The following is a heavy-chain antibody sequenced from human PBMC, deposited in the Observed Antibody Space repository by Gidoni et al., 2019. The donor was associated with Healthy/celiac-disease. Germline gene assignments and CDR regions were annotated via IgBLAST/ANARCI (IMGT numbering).Heavy chain of an antibody. Sequence: QVQRQESGPGRGKPSGTLSLTCAVSGGAISSSNWWSWVRQPTGKGLEWIGEIYHSGSTNYNPSLKSRVTISVDKSKNQFSLKLSSVPAADTAVYYCARDEYSSSWYRGFDPWGQGTLVTVSS. D-gene: IGHD6-13*01. CDR2: IYHSGST. CDR3: ARDEYSSSWYRGFDP. J-gene: IGHJ5*02. V-gene: IGHV4-4*02. CDR1: GGAISSSNW.